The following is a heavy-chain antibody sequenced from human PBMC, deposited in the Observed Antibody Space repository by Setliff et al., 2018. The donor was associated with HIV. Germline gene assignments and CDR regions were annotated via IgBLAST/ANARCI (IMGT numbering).Heavy chain of an antibody. CDR3: ARDDEMGTVTEHYYYGMGV. CDR1: GYTFTGYY. J-gene: IGHJ6*02. V-gene: IGHV1-2*02. D-gene: IGHD4-4*01. CDR2: INPNNGGT. Sequence: ASVKVSCKASGYTFTGYYVHWVRQAPGQGLEWMGWINPNNGGTNYARKFQGRVTMTRDTSISTAYMELNRLRSDDTAVYYCARDDEMGTVTEHYYYGMGVWGQGTTVTVS.